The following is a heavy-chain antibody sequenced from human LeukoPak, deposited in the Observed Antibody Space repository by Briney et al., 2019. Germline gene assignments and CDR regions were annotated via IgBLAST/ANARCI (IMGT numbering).Heavy chain of an antibody. CDR3: ARGRVVPAAIAPYYFDY. Sequence: SETLSLTCAVSGGPISSGGYSWSWIRQPPGKGLEWIGYIYHSGSTYYNPSLKSRVTISVDRSKNQFSLKLSSVTAADTAVYYCARGRVVPAAIAPYYFDYWGQGTLVTVSS. CDR1: GGPISSGGYS. V-gene: IGHV4-30-2*01. CDR2: IYHSGST. D-gene: IGHD2-2*02. J-gene: IGHJ4*02.